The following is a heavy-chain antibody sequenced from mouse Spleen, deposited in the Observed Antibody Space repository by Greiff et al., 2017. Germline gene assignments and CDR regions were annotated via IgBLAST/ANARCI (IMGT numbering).Heavy chain of an antibody. CDR2: ISNLAYSI. J-gene: IGHJ4*01. Sequence: EVQRVESGGGLVKPGGSLKLSCAASGFTFSDYGMAWVRQAPGKGPEWVAFISNLAYSIYYADTVTGRFTISRENAKNTLYLEMSSLRSEDTAMYYCARHWYYGSYYAMDYWGQGTSVTVSS. D-gene: IGHD1-1*01. V-gene: IGHV5-15*01. CDR3: ARHWYYGSYYAMDY. CDR1: GFTFSDYG.